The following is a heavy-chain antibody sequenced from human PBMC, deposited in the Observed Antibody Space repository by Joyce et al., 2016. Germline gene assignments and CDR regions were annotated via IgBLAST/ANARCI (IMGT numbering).Heavy chain of an antibody. CDR2: INPKSGAT. J-gene: IGHJ4*02. D-gene: IGHD2-21*01. Sequence: QVQLVQSGAEVKEPGASLKVSCQASLFTFRAYYIHWVRQAPGQGLEWMGWINPKSGATGYAQTFQGRVTMTRDASITTAFLVLGSLTSDDSAMYYCARDGSGRDVGSFDCWGQGTLVTVSS. CDR1: LFTFRAYY. CDR3: ARDGSGRDVGSFDC. V-gene: IGHV1-2*02.